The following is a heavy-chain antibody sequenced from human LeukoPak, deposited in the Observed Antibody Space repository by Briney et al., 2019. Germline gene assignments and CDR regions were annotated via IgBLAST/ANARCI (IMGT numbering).Heavy chain of an antibody. CDR1: GLTVSSNY. CDR2: IYSGGST. J-gene: IGHJ3*02. V-gene: IGHV3-53*01. CDR3: ARGGSYLSAFDI. Sequence: GGSLRLSCAASGLTVSSNYMSWVRQAPGKGLEGVSIIYSGGSTFYADSVKGRFTISRDNSKNTLYLQMNSLRAEDTAVYYCARGGSYLSAFDIWGQGTMVTVSS. D-gene: IGHD1-26*01.